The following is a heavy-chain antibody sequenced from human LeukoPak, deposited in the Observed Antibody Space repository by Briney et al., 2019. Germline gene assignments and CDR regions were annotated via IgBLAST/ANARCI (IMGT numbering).Heavy chain of an antibody. CDR3: ARVHWGNYYLNAFDI. CDR2: TWYDGSNK. D-gene: IGHD3-10*01. CDR1: GFTFSSYG. Sequence: GGSLRLSCAASGFTFSSYGMHWVRQALGKGLEWVAVTWYDGSNKYYADSVKGRFTISRDNPKNTLYLQMNSLRVEDTAVYYCARVHWGNYYLNAFDIWGQGTMFTVSS. V-gene: IGHV3-33*01. J-gene: IGHJ3*02.